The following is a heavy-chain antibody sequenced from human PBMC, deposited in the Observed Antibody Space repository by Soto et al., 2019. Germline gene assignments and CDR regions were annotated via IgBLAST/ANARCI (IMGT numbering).Heavy chain of an antibody. V-gene: IGHV3-30-3*01. CDR2: ISYDGSNK. Sequence: PGGSLRLSCAASGFTFSSYAMHWVRQAPGKGLEWVAVISYDGSNKYYADSVKGRFTISRDNSKNTLYLQMNSLRAEDTAVYYCAREVDSGYDPKTYYYYGMDVWGQGTTVTVSS. D-gene: IGHD5-12*01. J-gene: IGHJ6*02. CDR1: GFTFSSYA. CDR3: AREVDSGYDPKTYYYYGMDV.